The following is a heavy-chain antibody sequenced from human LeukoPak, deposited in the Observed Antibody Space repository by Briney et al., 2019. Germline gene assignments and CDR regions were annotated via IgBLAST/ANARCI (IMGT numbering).Heavy chain of an antibody. CDR2: ICPGDSDT. V-gene: IGHV5-51*01. J-gene: IGHJ4*02. Sequence: GESLKISCKGSGYGFSSYWVGWVRQMPGKGLEYMGIICPGDSDTRYSQSFQGQVTISADKSITTAYLQWSSLKASDTAMYYCARHTTVGGSLRFDYWGQGTLVSVSS. D-gene: IGHD4-23*01. CDR1: GYGFSSYW. CDR3: ARHTTVGGSLRFDY.